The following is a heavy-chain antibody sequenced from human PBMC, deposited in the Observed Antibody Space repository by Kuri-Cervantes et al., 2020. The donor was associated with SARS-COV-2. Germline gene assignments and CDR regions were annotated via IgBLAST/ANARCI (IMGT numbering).Heavy chain of an antibody. CDR2: ITSIGSTI. CDR1: GFTFSSYS. CDR3: ARELTGRPHYLDY. J-gene: IGHJ4*02. Sequence: GESLKISCAASGFTFSSYSMNWVRQAPGKGLEWVSYITSIGSTIYYADSVKGRFTISRDNAKNSLYLQMNSLRADDTAVYYCARELTGRPHYLDYWGQGTLVTVSS. D-gene: IGHD6-6*01. V-gene: IGHV3-48*04.